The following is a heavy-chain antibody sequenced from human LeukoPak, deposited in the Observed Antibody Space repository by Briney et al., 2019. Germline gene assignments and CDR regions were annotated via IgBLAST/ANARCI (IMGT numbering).Heavy chain of an antibody. J-gene: IGHJ4*02. CDR1: GFTFDDYG. CDR3: AGGSGWLIDY. CDR2: INWNGGST. Sequence: GGSLRLSCAASGFTFDDYGMSWVRQAPGKGLEWVSGINWNGGSTGYADSVKGRFTISRDNAKNTLYLQMNSLRAEDTAVYYCAGGSGWLIDYWGQGTLVTVSS. V-gene: IGHV3-20*04. D-gene: IGHD6-19*01.